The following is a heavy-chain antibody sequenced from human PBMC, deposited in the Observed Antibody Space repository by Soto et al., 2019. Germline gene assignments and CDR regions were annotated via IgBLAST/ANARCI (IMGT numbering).Heavy chain of an antibody. V-gene: IGHV1-69*13. J-gene: IGHJ6*02. CDR1: GGTFSSYA. CDR3: ARGGNYYGSGSYPYYYYGMDV. Sequence: GASVKVSCKASGGTFSSYAISWVRQAPGQGLEWMGGIIPIFGTANYAQKFQGRVTITADESTSTAYMELSSLRSEDTAVYYCARGGNYYGSGSYPYYYYGMDVWGQGTTVTVSS. CDR2: IIPIFGTA. D-gene: IGHD3-10*01.